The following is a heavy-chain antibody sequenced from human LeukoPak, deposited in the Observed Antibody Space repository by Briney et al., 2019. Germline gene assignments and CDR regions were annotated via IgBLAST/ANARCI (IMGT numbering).Heavy chain of an antibody. V-gene: IGHV3-74*01. CDR1: GFTFSNYW. D-gene: IGHD4-17*01. J-gene: IGHJ4*02. CDR3: AKDLNDYGDYVSPLDY. Sequence: GGSLRLSCAASGFTFSNYWMHWVRQAPGKGLVWVSRIKGDGSVTNYADSVKGRFTISRDNAKNTLYLQMNSLRAEDTAVYYCAKDLNDYGDYVSPLDYWGQGTLVTVSS. CDR2: IKGDGSVT.